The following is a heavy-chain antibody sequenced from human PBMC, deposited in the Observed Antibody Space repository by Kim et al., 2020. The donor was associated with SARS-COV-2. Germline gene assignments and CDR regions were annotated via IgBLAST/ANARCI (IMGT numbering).Heavy chain of an antibody. V-gene: IGHV4-31*03. J-gene: IGHJ4*02. CDR2: IYYSGST. Sequence: SETLSLTCTVSGGSISSGGYYWSWIRQHPGKGLEWIGYIYYSGSTYYNPSLKSRVTISVDTSKNQFSLKLSSVTAADTAVYYCARGMGASLRYFDWLSKPYYFDYWGQGTLVTVSS. CDR1: GGSISSGGYY. CDR3: ARGMGASLRYFDWLSKPYYFDY. D-gene: IGHD3-9*01.